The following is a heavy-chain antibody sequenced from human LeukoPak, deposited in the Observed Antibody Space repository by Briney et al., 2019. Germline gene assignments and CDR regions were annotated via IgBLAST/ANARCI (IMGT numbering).Heavy chain of an antibody. J-gene: IGHJ4*02. V-gene: IGHV4-38-2*02. CDR2: IYHSGST. CDR3: ARVLKGRAPFDY. Sequence: SETLSLTCTVSGYSINSGYYWGWIRQPPGQGLEWIGSIYHSGSTYYNPSLKRRVTISVDTSKNQFSLKLSSVTAADTAVYYCARVLKGRAPFDYWGQGTLVTVSS. CDR1: GYSINSGYY.